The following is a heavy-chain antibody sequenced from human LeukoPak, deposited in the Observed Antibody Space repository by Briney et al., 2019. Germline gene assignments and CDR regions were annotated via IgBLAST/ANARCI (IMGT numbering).Heavy chain of an antibody. Sequence: GGPLRLSSAASGFTFSSYSMNWVRQAPGKGLEWVSFISSSSSYIYYADSVKGRLTISRDNAKNSLYLQVNSLRAEDTAVYYCARGGSSWYYFDYWGQGILVTVSS. CDR1: GFTFSSYS. J-gene: IGHJ4*02. CDR2: ISSSSSYI. V-gene: IGHV3-21*01. CDR3: ARGGSSWYYFDY. D-gene: IGHD6-13*01.